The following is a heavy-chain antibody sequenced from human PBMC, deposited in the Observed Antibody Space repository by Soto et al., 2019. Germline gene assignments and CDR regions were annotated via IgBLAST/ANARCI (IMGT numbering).Heavy chain of an antibody. CDR3: ARMSSSSAAKYNWFDP. V-gene: IGHV4-4*07. J-gene: IGHJ5*02. D-gene: IGHD6-13*01. CDR2: VYTSGRT. CDR1: GGSISSYY. Sequence: QVQLQESGPGLVKPSETLSLTCTVSGGSISSYYWSWIRQPAGKGLEWIGRVYTSGRTNYNPSLKSRVTMSVDTSTTQFSLKLSSVTDADTAVYYWARMSSSSAAKYNWFDPGGQGTLVTVSS.